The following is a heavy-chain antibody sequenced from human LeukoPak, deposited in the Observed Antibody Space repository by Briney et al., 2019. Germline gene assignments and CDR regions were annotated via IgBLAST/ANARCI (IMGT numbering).Heavy chain of an antibody. J-gene: IGHJ4*02. Sequence: ASVKVSCKASGYTFTSYGISWVRQAPGQGLEWMGWISAYNGNTNYAQKLQGRVTMTTDTSTGTAYMELRSLRSDDTAVYYCARDSRGTAMVPTDYWGQGTLVTVSS. CDR3: ARDSRGTAMVPTDY. CDR1: GYTFTSYG. CDR2: ISAYNGNT. D-gene: IGHD5-18*01. V-gene: IGHV1-18*01.